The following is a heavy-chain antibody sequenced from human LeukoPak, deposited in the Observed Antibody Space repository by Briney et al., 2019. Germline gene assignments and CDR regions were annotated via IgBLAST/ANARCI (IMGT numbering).Heavy chain of an antibody. CDR1: GLTFSNHA. V-gene: IGHV3-23*01. J-gene: IGHJ4*02. CDR2: ISDSGGHT. Sequence: GGSLRLSCAASGLTFSNHAMSWVRQAPGKGLEWVSAISDSGGHTYYADSVKGRFTISRDNSKDTLFLQMNSLRAEDTAVYYCVKEWKVGGLTLGFDYWGQGTLVTV. D-gene: IGHD1-26*01. CDR3: VKEWKVGGLTLGFDY.